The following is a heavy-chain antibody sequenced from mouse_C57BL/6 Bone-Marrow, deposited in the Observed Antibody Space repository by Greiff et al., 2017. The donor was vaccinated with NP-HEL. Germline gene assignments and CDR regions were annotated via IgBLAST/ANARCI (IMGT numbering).Heavy chain of an antibody. D-gene: IGHD1-1*01. CDR3: ASLYGRSDAMDY. CDR2: ISDGGSYT. J-gene: IGHJ4*01. CDR1: GFTFSSYA. V-gene: IGHV5-4*03. Sequence: DVKLVESGGGLVKPGGSLKLSCAASGFTFSSYALSWVRQTPEKRLEWVATISDGGSYTYYPDNVKGRFTISRDNAKNNLYLQMSHLKSEDTAMYYCASLYGRSDAMDYWGQVTSVTVAS.